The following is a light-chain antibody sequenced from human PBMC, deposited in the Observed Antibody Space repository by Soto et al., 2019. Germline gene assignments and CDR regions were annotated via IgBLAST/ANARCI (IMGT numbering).Light chain of an antibody. CDR1: QSVRGN. CDR2: DSS. Sequence: TQFPATLSLSPGERATLYCRASQSVRGNLAWYQQKPGQAPRLLIYDSSTRAAGIPLRFSGTGSGTDFTLTVTSLQSEDFAVYFCQQYNHWPPLTFGGGTKVDI. V-gene: IGKV3-15*01. J-gene: IGKJ4*01. CDR3: QQYNHWPPLT.